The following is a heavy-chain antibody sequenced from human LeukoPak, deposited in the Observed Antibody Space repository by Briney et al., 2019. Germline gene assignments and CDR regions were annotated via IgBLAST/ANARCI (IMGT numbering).Heavy chain of an antibody. CDR2: ISSSGSTI. D-gene: IGHD3-10*01. CDR1: GFTFSDYY. V-gene: IGHV3-11*04. J-gene: IGHJ4*02. Sequence: GGSLRLSFSASGFTFSDYYMSWIPQAPGKGLEWVSYISSSGSTIYYADSVKGRFTISRDNAKNSLYLQMNSLRAEDTAVYYCAREVYYYGSGSYYIDYWGQGTLVTVSS. CDR3: AREVYYYGSGSYYIDY.